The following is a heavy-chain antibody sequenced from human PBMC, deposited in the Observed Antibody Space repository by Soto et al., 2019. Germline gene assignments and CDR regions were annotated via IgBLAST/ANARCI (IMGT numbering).Heavy chain of an antibody. Sequence: QVSLVQSGAEVRQPGASVTVSCKASGFSLTYYFMNWMRQVPGQGFEWMGEMHPETGGTSYSQRLQWRISRTRDTSTGTVYMELGGLRADDTAQYYCAIGGGNRPPYDYSGVDVWGQGTAVSVSS. J-gene: IGHJ6*02. CDR2: MHPETGGT. CDR1: GFSLTYYF. D-gene: IGHD4-4*01. V-gene: IGHV1-46*04. CDR3: AIGGGNRPPYDYSGVDV.